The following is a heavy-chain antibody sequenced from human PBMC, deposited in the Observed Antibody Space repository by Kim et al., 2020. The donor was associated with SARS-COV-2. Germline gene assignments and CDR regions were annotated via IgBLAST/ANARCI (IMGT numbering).Heavy chain of an antibody. V-gene: IGHV3-33*05. J-gene: IGHJ4*02. D-gene: IGHD1-26*01. Sequence: LSLTCAASGLTFSSYAMHWVRQAPGKGLEWVALISSDGSNKYYADSVKGRFNISRDNSQNTLHLQMSSLRADDTAVYYCARGFNSGSWSFDYWGQGTLVTVSS. CDR2: ISSDGSNK. CDR1: GLTFSSYA. CDR3: ARGFNSGSWSFDY.